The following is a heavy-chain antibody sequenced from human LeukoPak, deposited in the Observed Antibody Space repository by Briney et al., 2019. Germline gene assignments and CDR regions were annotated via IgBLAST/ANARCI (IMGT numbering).Heavy chain of an antibody. D-gene: IGHD1-26*01. CDR2: IYHSGST. CDR1: GYSISSGYY. Sequence: EPSETLSLTCTVSGYSISSGYYRAWIRQPPGKGLEWIGSIYHSGSTYYIPSLKSRATISVDKSKNQFSLKLSAVTAADTAVYYCARAEDSGGAFDIWGQGTMVTVSS. J-gene: IGHJ3*02. V-gene: IGHV4-38-2*02. CDR3: ARAEDSGGAFDI.